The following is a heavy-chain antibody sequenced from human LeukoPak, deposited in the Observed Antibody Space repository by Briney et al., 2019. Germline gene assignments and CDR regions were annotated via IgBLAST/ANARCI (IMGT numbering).Heavy chain of an antibody. CDR1: GFTFSRYA. J-gene: IGHJ4*02. Sequence: GGSLRLSCAASGFTFSRYAMSWVRQVPGKGLEWVSAISAGGVSTHYADSVKGRFTISRDSSKNTLYLQMNSLRAEDTAVYYCAKTGLTMIVVVIDTFDYRGQGTLVTVSS. V-gene: IGHV3-23*01. CDR2: ISAGGVST. CDR3: AKTGLTMIVVVIDTFDY. D-gene: IGHD3-22*01.